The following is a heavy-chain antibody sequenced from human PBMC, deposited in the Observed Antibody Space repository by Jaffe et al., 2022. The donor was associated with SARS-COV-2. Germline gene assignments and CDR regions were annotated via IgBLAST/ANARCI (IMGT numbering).Heavy chain of an antibody. CDR3: ARLGDYYDSSGQIDY. CDR1: GGSISSSSYY. CDR2: IYYSGST. V-gene: IGHV4-39*01. Sequence: QLQLQESGPGLVKPSETLSLTCTVSGGSISSSSYYWGWIRQPPGKGLEWIGSIYYSGSTYYNPSLKSRVTISVDTSKNQFSLKLSSVTAADTAVYYCARLGDYYDSSGQIDYWGQGTLVTVSS. J-gene: IGHJ4*02. D-gene: IGHD3-22*01.